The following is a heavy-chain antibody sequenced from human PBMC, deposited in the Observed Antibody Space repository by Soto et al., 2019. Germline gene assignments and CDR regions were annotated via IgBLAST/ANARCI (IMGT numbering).Heavy chain of an antibody. CDR2: IYYSGST. V-gene: IGHV4-30-4*01. CDR1: GGSISSGDYY. D-gene: IGHD4-17*01. CDR3: ARERRRYGGPIRNFDY. Sequence: QVQLQDSGPGLVKPSQTLSLTCTVSGGSISSGDYYWSWSRQPPVKGLEWIGYIYYSGSTYYNPSLKSRVTISVDTSKNQFALKLSSVTAADTAVYYCARERRRYGGPIRNFDYWGQGTLVTVSS. J-gene: IGHJ4*02.